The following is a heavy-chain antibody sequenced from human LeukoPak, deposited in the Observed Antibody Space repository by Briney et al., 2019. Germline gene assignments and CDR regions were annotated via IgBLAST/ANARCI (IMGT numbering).Heavy chain of an antibody. V-gene: IGHV1-46*01. CDR2: INPSGGST. D-gene: IGHD3-16*01. Sequence: GALVKVSCKASGYTFTSYYMQWVRQAAGQGLEWMGIINPSGGSTSYAQKFQGRVTMTRDTSTSTVYMELSSLRSEDTAVYYCARDAPLLGFGYWGQGTLVTVSS. CDR1: GYTFTSYY. J-gene: IGHJ4*02. CDR3: ARDAPLLGFGY.